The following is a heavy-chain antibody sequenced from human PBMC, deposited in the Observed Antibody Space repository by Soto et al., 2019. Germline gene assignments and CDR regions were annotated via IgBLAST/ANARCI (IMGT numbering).Heavy chain of an antibody. CDR2: INHSGST. Sequence: SETLSLTCAVYGGSFSGYYWSWIRQPPGKGLEWIGEINHSGSTNYNPSLKSRVTISVDTSKNQFSLKLSSVTAADTAVYYCARGRRGVVVVAATLGRAFDIWGQGTMVTVSS. D-gene: IGHD2-15*01. J-gene: IGHJ3*02. V-gene: IGHV4-34*01. CDR3: ARGRRGVVVVAATLGRAFDI. CDR1: GGSFSGYY.